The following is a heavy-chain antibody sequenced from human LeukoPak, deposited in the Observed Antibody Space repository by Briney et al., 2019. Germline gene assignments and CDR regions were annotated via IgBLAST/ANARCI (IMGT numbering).Heavy chain of an antibody. J-gene: IGHJ3*02. Sequence: SETLSLTCTVSGGSISSGSYYWRWIRQPAGKGLEWIGRIYTSGSTNYNPSLKSRVTISVDTSKNQFSLKLSSVTAADTAVYYCARLALRMGNAFDIWGQGTMVTVSS. CDR3: ARLALRMGNAFDI. D-gene: IGHD3-16*01. CDR2: IYTSGST. CDR1: GGSISSGSYY. V-gene: IGHV4-61*02.